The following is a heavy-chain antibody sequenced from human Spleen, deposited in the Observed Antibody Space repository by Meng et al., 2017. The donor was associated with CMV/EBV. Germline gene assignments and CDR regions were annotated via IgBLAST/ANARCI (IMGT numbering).Heavy chain of an antibody. CDR3: AREKWAQLERLQYGCY. J-gene: IGHJ4*02. V-gene: IGHV1-2*02. Sequence: ASVKVSCKASGYTFTGYYMHWVRQAPGQGLEWMGWINPNTGGTNYAQKFQGRVTMTRDTSISTAYMELSRLESGDTAVYYCAREKWAQLERLQYGCYWGQGTLVTVSS. CDR1: GYTFTGYY. D-gene: IGHD1-1*01. CDR2: INPNTGGT.